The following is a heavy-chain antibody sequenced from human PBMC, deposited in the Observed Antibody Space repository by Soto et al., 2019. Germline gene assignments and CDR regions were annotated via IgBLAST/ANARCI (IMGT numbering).Heavy chain of an antibody. CDR3: ARDYAAANGLFDY. Sequence: GGSLRLSCAASGFTFSSYSMNWVRQAPGKGLEWVSYISSSSSTIYYADAVKGRFTISRDNAKNSLYLQMNSLRVEDTAVYYCARDYAAANGLFDYWGQGTLVTVSS. D-gene: IGHD2-15*01. V-gene: IGHV3-48*01. CDR2: ISSSSSTI. J-gene: IGHJ4*02. CDR1: GFTFSSYS.